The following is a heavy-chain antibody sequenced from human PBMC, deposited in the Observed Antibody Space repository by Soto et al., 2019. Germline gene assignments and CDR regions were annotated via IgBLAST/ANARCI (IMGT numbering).Heavy chain of an antibody. Sequence: PSEPQALTCAVSGDSISRGGYSWTWIRQPPGKALEWIGNIYDSGSTSYNPSLKSRVTISVDTSKNQFSLRLTSVTAADTAVYFCARGSSSYYDYGMDVWGQGTTVTVSS. CDR1: GDSISRGGYS. D-gene: IGHD6-6*01. CDR3: ARGSSSYYDYGMDV. J-gene: IGHJ6*02. CDR2: IYDSGST. V-gene: IGHV4-30-2*01.